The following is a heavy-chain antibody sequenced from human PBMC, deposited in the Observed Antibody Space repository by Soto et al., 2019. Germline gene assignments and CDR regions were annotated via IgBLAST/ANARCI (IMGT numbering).Heavy chain of an antibody. Sequence: EVHLVESGGGLVQPGGSLRLSCTASGFTFSDSWMTWVRQAPGKGLEWVARIKPDESEKKYAASGKGRFSISRDNAKNSMYLQMDSLRGEDTAVYYCVRGGSNYASWGQGTLVTVSS. V-gene: IGHV3-7*01. CDR1: GFTFSDSW. CDR3: VRGGSNYAS. D-gene: IGHD4-4*01. CDR2: IKPDESEK. J-gene: IGHJ5*02.